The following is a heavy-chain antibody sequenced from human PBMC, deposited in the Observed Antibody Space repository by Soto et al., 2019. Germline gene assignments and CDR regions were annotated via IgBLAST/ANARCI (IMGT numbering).Heavy chain of an antibody. D-gene: IGHD2-21*02. CDR1: RFTISGHA. CDR2: ISYDGSSK. J-gene: IGHJ1*01. Sequence: GGSLRLSCAASRFTISGHAMHRVRQAPGKGLEWVAVISYDGSSKYYADSVKGRFTISRDNAKNSLYLQMNSLRVEDTGIYYCARGSVAVTVIPPAIDFQHWGQATLVTVSS. CDR3: ARGSVAVTVIPPAIDFQH. V-gene: IGHV3-30-3*01.